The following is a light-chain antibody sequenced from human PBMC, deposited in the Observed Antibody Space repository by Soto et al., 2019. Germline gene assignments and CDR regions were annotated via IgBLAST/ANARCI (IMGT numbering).Light chain of an antibody. Sequence: EIVLTQSPGTLSLSPGERATLSCRASQSVSSSYLAWYQQQPGQAPRLLIYGASSRATFLPARFSGSCSGTDFPLTISRLEPEDFAVYYCQHYSISLTFGRGTTVEIK. CDR2: GAS. CDR3: QHYSISLT. CDR1: QSVSSSY. V-gene: IGKV3-20*01. J-gene: IGKJ4*01.